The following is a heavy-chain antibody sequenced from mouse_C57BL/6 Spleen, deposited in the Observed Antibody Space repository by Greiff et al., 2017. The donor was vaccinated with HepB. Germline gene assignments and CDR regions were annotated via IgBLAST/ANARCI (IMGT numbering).Heavy chain of an antibody. CDR1: GYTFTSYW. D-gene: IGHD2-4*01. J-gene: IGHJ2*01. V-gene: IGHV1-72*01. CDR3: ASVYYDYDFYYFDY. Sequence: QVQLQQPGAELVKPGASVKLCCKASGYTFTSYWMHWVKQRPGRGLEWIGRTDPNSGGTKYNEKFKSKATLTVDKPSSTAYMQLSSLTSEDSAVYYCASVYYDYDFYYFDYWGQGTTLTVSS. CDR2: TDPNSGGT.